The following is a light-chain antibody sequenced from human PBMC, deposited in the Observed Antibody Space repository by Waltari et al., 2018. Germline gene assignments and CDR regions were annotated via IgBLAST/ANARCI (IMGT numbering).Light chain of an antibody. CDR2: FTN. Sequence: QSVLTQPPSAPGTPGPRDRNSCSGSKDNIGSNTVNWYQQIPGTAPQLLIFFTNTRRSGIPDRFSGSSSGNSASLTITGVQAEDEADYHCAAWDNSVNVPLFGGGTKLTVL. V-gene: IGLV1-44*01. CDR3: AAWDNSVNVPL. CDR1: KDNIGSNT. J-gene: IGLJ2*01.